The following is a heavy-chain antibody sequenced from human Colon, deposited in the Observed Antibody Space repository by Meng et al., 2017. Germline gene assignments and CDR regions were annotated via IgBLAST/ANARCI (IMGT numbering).Heavy chain of an antibody. J-gene: IGHJ4*02. V-gene: IGHV3-33*01. CDR2: IWYDGSNK. Sequence: QLGQSGGGVVQPGRSQSLAWAASGFTFSSYGMHWVRQAPGKGLEWVAVIWYDGSNKYYADSVKGRFTISRDQSKNTLYLQGSSLRPEDTAVYYCARSGLTWASFHYWGQGTLVTVSS. CDR3: ARSGLTWASFHY. CDR1: GFTFSSYG. D-gene: IGHD3-9*01.